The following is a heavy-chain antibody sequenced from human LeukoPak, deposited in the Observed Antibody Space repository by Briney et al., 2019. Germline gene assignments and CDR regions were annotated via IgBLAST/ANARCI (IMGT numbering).Heavy chain of an antibody. CDR1: GGTFSSYA. CDR3: AREIRYLDWLVPYYFDY. J-gene: IGHJ4*02. D-gene: IGHD3-9*01. Sequence: SVKVSCKASGGTFSSYAISWVRQAPGQGLEWMGRIIPIFGTANYAQKFQGRVTITTDESTSTAYMELSSLRSEDTAVYYCAREIRYLDWLVPYYFDYWGQGTLVTISS. CDR2: IIPIFGTA. V-gene: IGHV1-69*05.